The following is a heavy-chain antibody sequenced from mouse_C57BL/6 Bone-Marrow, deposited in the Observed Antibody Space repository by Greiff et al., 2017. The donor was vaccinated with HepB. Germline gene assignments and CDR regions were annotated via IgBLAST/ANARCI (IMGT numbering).Heavy chain of an antibody. D-gene: IGHD1-1*01. CDR3: ARDYYGSSYFDY. CDR1: GYTFTSYW. CDR2: IDPSDSYT. V-gene: IGHV1-69*01. Sequence: QVQLQQPGAELVMPGASVKLSCKASGYTFTSYWMHWVKQRPGQGLEWIGEIDPSDSYTNYNQKFKGKSTLTVDKSSSTAYMQRSSLTSEDSAVYYCARDYYGSSYFDYWGQGTTLTVSS. J-gene: IGHJ2*01.